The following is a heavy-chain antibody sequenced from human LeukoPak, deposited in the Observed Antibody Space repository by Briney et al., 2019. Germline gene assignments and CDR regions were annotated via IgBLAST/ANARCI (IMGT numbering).Heavy chain of an antibody. CDR2: TYYRSKWYN. CDR3: AREPSGYDGYYYYMDV. CDR1: GDSVSSNSAA. Sequence: KSSQTLSLTCAISGDSVSSNSAAWNWIRQSPSRGLEWLGRTYYRSKWYNDYAVSVKSRITINPDTSKNQLSLQLNSVTPEDTAVYYCAREPSGYDGYYYYMDVWGKGTTVTISS. D-gene: IGHD5-12*01. J-gene: IGHJ6*03. V-gene: IGHV6-1*01.